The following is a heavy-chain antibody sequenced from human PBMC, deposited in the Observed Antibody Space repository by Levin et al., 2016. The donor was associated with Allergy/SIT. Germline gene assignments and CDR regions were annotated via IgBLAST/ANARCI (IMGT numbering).Heavy chain of an antibody. V-gene: IGHV3-23*01. J-gene: IGHJ4*02. CDR3: AKGVNRGRYYDSSVY. CDR2: ISGSGGST. Sequence: GESLKISCAASGFTFSSYAMSWVRQAPGKGLEWVSAISGSGGSTYYADSVKGRFTISRDNSKNTLYLQMNSLRAEDTAVYYCAKGVNRGRYYDSSVYWGQGTLVTVSS. CDR1: GFTFSSYA. D-gene: IGHD3-22*01.